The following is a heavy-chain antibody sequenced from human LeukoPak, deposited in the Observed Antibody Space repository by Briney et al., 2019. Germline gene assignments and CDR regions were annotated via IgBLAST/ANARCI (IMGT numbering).Heavy chain of an antibody. J-gene: IGHJ6*02. D-gene: IGHD3-3*01. CDR3: AKDRPRYDFWSGYYTGTFGFDYYYYGMDV. V-gene: IGHV3-30*18. CDR1: GFTFSSYG. CDR2: ISYDGSNK. Sequence: PGGSLRLSCAASGFTFSSYGMHWVRQAPGKGLEWVAVISYDGSNKYYADSVKGRFTISRDNSKNTLYLQMNSLRAEDTAVYYCAKDRPRYDFWSGYYTGTFGFDYYYYGMDVWGQGTTVTVSS.